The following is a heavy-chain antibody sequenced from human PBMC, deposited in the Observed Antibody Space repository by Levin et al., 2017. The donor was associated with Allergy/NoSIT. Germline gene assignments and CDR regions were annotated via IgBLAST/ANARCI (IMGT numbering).Heavy chain of an antibody. J-gene: IGHJ4*02. CDR1: GVSISSYY. Sequence: SETLSLTCTVSGVSISSYYWSWIRQPPGKGLEWIGYISYSGSTNYNTSLKSRVTMSVDTSKNQFSLRLSSVTAADTAVYYCARSFTYGFDYWGQGTLVTVSS. CDR3: ARSFTYGFDY. V-gene: IGHV4-59*01. D-gene: IGHD2-8*01. CDR2: ISYSGST.